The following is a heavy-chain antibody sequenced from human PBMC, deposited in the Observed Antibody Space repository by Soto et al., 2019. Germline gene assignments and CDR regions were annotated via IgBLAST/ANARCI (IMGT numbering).Heavy chain of an antibody. CDR2: FDPSDSYS. J-gene: IGHJ6*02. D-gene: IGHD3-3*01. CDR1: GNSFTSYC. CDR3: ARKYYDFWSGYYDAGDYYYGMDV. Sequence: PXESLKITRKCSGNSFTSYCGSWVLQMPGKGLEWMGRFDPSDSYSNYSPSFQGHVTISADKSIRTADLQWSSLKASDTAMYYCARKYYDFWSGYYDAGDYYYGMDVWGQGTTVTVSS. V-gene: IGHV5-10-1*01.